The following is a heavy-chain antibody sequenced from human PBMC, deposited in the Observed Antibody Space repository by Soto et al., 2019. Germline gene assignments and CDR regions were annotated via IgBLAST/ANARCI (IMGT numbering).Heavy chain of an antibody. CDR2: IIPIFGTA. D-gene: IGHD2-2*02. J-gene: IGHJ6*02. Sequence: QVQLVQSGAEVKKPGSSVKVSCKASGGTFSSYAISWVRQAPGQGLEWMGGIIPIFGTANYAQKFQGRVKITEDESTSTAYMELSSLRSEDTAVYYCARSSIVVVPAAIYYYYGMDVWGQGTTVTVSS. CDR3: ARSSIVVVPAAIYYYYGMDV. V-gene: IGHV1-69*01. CDR1: GGTFSSYA.